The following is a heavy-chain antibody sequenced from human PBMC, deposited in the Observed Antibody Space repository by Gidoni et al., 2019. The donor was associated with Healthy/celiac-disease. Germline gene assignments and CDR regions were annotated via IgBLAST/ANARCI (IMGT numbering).Heavy chain of an antibody. V-gene: IGHV3-7*01. J-gene: IGHJ5*02. D-gene: IGHD3-3*01. CDR1: AFTFSNYW. CDR2: IKQDGSEK. Sequence: EVQLVESGGGLVQPGGSLRLSCAASAFTFSNYWMSWVSQAPGKGLEWVGNIKQDGSEKYYVDSVKGRFTISRDNAKNSLYLQMNSLRAEETAVYYCARDGIRFLEWLSSWGLGTLVTVSS. CDR3: ARDGIRFLEWLSS.